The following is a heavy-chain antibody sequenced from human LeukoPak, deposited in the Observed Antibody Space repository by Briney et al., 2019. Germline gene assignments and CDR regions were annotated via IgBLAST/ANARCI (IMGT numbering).Heavy chain of an antibody. D-gene: IGHD6-19*01. CDR1: GFTFSSYS. Sequence: PGGSLRLSCAASGFTFSSYSMNWVRQAPGKGLEWVSSISSSSSYIYYADSVKGRFTIPRDNAKNSLYLQMNSLRAEDTAVYYCARDRYSSGWYYSFDYWGQGTLVTVSS. V-gene: IGHV3-21*01. J-gene: IGHJ4*02. CDR2: ISSSSSYI. CDR3: ARDRYSSGWYYSFDY.